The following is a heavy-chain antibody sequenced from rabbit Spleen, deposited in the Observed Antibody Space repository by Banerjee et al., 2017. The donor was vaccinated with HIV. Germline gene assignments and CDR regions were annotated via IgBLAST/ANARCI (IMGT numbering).Heavy chain of an antibody. V-gene: IGHV1S45*01. CDR1: GFSFSSSYY. Sequence: QEQLVESGGGLVQPGGSLALTCTASGFSFSSSYYMCWVRQAPGKGLEWIGCINTGSGGAYHASWAKGRFTISKASSTTVTLQMTSLTAADTATYFCARGDLGGDGHNLWGPGTLVTVS. D-gene: IGHD2-1*01. CDR3: ARGDLGGDGHNL. J-gene: IGHJ4*01. CDR2: INTGSGGA.